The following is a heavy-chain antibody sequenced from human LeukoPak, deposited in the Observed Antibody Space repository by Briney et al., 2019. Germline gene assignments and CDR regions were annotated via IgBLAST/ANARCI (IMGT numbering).Heavy chain of an antibody. CDR1: EFSLRSYS. CDR2: INSGSSTI. D-gene: IGHD1-1*01. V-gene: IGHV3-48*01. Sequence: GGSLRLSCGASEFSLRSYSMDWLRQAPGKGLEWVSHINSGSSTIYYADSVKGRFTISRDNAGNSLYLHMNNLRAEDTAVYYCARVLLERPGIDSFDMWGQGTMVTVSS. CDR3: ARVLLERPGIDSFDM. J-gene: IGHJ3*02.